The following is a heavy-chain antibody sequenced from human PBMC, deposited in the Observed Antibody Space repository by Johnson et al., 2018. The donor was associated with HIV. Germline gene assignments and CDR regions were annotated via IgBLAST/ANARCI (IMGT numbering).Heavy chain of an antibody. Sequence: VQLVESGGGVVRPGGSLRLSCAASGFTFDDYDMSWVRQAPGKGLEWVSGLNWNGGSTYYADSVKGRFTISRDNSKNPLYLQLNSLRAEDTAVCYCARAGASSGRPDAFDIWGQGTMVTVSS. CDR3: ARAGASSGRPDAFDI. J-gene: IGHJ3*02. D-gene: IGHD1-14*01. V-gene: IGHV3-20*04. CDR2: LNWNGGST. CDR1: GFTFDDYD.